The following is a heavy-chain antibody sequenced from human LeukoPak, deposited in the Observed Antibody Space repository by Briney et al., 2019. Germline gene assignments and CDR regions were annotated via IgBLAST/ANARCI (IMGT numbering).Heavy chain of an antibody. CDR1: GGSISSSNW. Sequence: SETLSLTCAVSGGSISSSNWWSWVRQPPGKGLEWIGETYHSGSTNYNPSLKSRVTISVDKSKNQFSLKLSSVTAADTAVYYCASTPRGYSGYDYAYYGMDVWGQGTTVTASS. CDR2: TYHSGST. V-gene: IGHV4-4*02. J-gene: IGHJ6*02. CDR3: ASTPRGYSGYDYAYYGMDV. D-gene: IGHD5-12*01.